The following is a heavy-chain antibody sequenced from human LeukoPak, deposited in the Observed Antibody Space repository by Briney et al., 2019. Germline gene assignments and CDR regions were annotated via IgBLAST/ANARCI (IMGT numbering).Heavy chain of an antibody. CDR2: MNPNSGNT. CDR1: GYTFTSYD. V-gene: IGHV1-8*01. J-gene: IGHJ5*02. CDR3: ARGRDEYSSAPEWFDP. Sequence: GASVKVSCKASGYTFTSYDINWVRQATGQGLEWMGWMNPNSGNTGYAQKFRGRVTMTRNTSISTAYTELSSLRSEDTAVYYCARGRDEYSSAPEWFDPWGQGTLVTVSS. D-gene: IGHD6-6*01.